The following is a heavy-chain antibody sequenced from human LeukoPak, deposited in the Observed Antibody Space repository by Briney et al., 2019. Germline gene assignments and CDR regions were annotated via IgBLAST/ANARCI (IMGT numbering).Heavy chain of an antibody. V-gene: IGHV3-23*01. D-gene: IGHD6-13*01. CDR2: ISGSGGST. Sequence: GGSLRLSCAASGFTFSSYAMSWVRQAPGKGLEWASAISGSGGSTYYADSVKGRFTISRDNSKNTLYLQMNSLRAEDTAVYYCAKDRQRFAAAGTTFDYWGQGTLVTVSS. CDR3: AKDRQRFAAAGTTFDY. J-gene: IGHJ4*02. CDR1: GFTFSSYA.